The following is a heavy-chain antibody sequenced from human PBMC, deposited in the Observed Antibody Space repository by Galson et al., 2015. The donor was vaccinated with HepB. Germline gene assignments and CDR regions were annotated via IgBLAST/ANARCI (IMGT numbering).Heavy chain of an antibody. D-gene: IGHD5-12*01. V-gene: IGHV7-4-1*02. CDR1: XYTFTSYA. CDR2: INTNTGNP. CDR3: ARXXXATXXXY. J-gene: IGHJ4*02. Sequence: SVKXXXKAXXYTFTSYAMNWVRQAPGQGLEWMGWINTNTGNPTYAQGFTGRFVFSLDASVSTAYLQISSXXAEDTXXXXCARXXXATXXXYXXXGTLVTV.